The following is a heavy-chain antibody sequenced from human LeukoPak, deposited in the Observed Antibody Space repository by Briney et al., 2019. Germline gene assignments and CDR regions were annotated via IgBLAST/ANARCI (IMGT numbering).Heavy chain of an antibody. D-gene: IGHD3-16*02. CDR3: ARSDYVWGNYRPIPDY. J-gene: IGHJ4*02. CDR2: INYNGVT. Sequence: SETLSLTCTVAGGSTSSGVYYWSWIRQHPGKGLEWIGYINYNGVTYYNPSLTSRLTISVVDTSKNQFSLRLNSVTVADTAVYYCARSDYVWGNYRPIPDYWGQGTLVTVSS. V-gene: IGHV4-31*03. CDR1: GGSTSSGVYY.